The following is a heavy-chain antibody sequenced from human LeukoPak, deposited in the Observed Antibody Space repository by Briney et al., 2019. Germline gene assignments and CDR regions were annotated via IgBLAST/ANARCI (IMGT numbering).Heavy chain of an antibody. V-gene: IGHV3-23*01. CDR1: GFSFSNYA. CDR2: ISGSGDST. J-gene: IGHJ4*02. Sequence: GGALRLSCAASGFSFSNYAMSWVRQAPGRGLEWVSTISGSGDSTYYANSVKGRFTISRDNSKNTLYLQMNSLRAEDTALYYCAKHPEVWGQGTLVTVFS. CDR3: AKHPEV.